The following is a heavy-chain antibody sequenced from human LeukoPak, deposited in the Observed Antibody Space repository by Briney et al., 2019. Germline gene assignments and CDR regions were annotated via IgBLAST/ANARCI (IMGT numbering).Heavy chain of an antibody. J-gene: IGHJ4*02. CDR1: GFTFSSYS. CDR3: AKGYSSGWYYFDY. D-gene: IGHD6-19*01. Sequence: GGSLRLSCAASGFTFSSYSMNWVRQAPGKGLEWVSGISGSGGSTNYADSVKGRFTMSRDNSKSTLYLQMNSLRAEDTAVYYCAKGYSSGWYYFDYWGQGTLVTVSS. CDR2: ISGSGGST. V-gene: IGHV3-23*01.